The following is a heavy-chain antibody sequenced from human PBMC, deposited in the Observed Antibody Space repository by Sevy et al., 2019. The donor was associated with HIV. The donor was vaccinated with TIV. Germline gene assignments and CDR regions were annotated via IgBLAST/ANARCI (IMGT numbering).Heavy chain of an antibody. CDR1: GFTFSNYW. J-gene: IGHJ6*02. V-gene: IGHV3-7*01. CDR2: IKRDGSEK. Sequence: GGSLRLSCAASGFTFSNYWMTWVRQAPGKGLEWVANIKRDGSEKYYVDSVKGRFTISRDNAKNLLYLQMNSLRDEDTAVYFCARDRAGFHGMDVWGQGTTVTVSS. CDR3: ARDRAGFHGMDV.